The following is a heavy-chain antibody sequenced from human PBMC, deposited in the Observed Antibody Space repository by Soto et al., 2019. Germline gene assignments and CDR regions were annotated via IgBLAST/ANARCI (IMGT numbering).Heavy chain of an antibody. CDR2: IYCSGST. V-gene: IGHV4-39*01. CDR3: ARSVEMATIHDY. CDR1: GGSISSSSYY. Sequence: QLQLQESGPGLVKPSETLSLTCTVSGGSISSSSYYWGWIRQPPGKGLEWIGSIYCSGSTYYNPSLKSRVTISVDTSKNQFSLKLSSVTAADTAVYYCARSVEMATIHDYWGQGTLVTVSS. J-gene: IGHJ4*02. D-gene: IGHD5-12*01.